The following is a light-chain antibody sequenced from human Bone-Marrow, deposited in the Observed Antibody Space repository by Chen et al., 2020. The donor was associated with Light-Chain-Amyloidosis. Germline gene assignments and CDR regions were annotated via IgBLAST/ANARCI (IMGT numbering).Light chain of an antibody. CDR2: EDN. CDR3: QSYDSSNQGVV. J-gene: IGLJ2*01. CDR1: SGRIASNY. V-gene: IGLV6-57*02. Sequence: NFMLTQPHSVSESPGKTVTISCTGSSGRIASNYVQWYQQRPGSAPTTVIFEDNHRPSGFPDRFSGDIDSSSNSASLTISGLKTEDEADYSCQSYDSSNQGVVFGGGTKLTVL.